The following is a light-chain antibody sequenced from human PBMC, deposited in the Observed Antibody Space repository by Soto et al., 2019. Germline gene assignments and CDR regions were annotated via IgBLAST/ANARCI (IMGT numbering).Light chain of an antibody. CDR3: QYYDSFWLT. CDR1: QSISTL. Sequence: DIQMTQAPSTLSASVGDKVTITCRASQSISTLLAWYQQKPGKAPKLLIYKASTLETGVPSRFSGSGSGTEFTLTISSLQPDDFATYYCQYYDSFWLTFGGGTKVEIK. CDR2: KAS. V-gene: IGKV1-5*03. J-gene: IGKJ4*01.